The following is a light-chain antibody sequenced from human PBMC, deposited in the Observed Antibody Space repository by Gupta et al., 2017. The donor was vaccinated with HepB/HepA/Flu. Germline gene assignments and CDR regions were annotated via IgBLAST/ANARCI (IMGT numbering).Light chain of an antibody. CDR2: SNN. V-gene: IGLV1-44*01. J-gene: IGLJ2*01. CDR3: AAWDDCLNGWV. CDR1: SSNIGSNT. Sequence: QSVLPPPPPASGTPGQRVTISCSGSSSNIGSNTVNWYQQLQGTAPKLLIYSNNQRPSGVPDRFPGSTAGTSASLGTSGLQSEDEADYYGAAWDDCLNGWVFGGGTKLTVL.